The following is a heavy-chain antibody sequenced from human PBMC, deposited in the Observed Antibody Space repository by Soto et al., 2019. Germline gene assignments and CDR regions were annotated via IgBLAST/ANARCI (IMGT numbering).Heavy chain of an antibody. V-gene: IGHV3-23*01. D-gene: IGHD2-15*01. CDR2: ISGSGGST. CDR3: AKAFLYCSGGSCYSGPYYFDY. CDR1: GCSCIIND. J-gene: IGHJ4*02. Sequence: SCVACGCSCIINDMSWVRQAPGKGLEWVSAISGSGGSTYYADSVKGRSTISGDNSKNTLYLQMNSLRAEDTAVYYCAKAFLYCSGGSCYSGPYYFDYWGQGTLVTVSS.